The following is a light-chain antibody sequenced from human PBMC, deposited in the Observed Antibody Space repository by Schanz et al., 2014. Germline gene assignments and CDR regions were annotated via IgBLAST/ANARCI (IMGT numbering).Light chain of an antibody. J-gene: IGKJ2*01. V-gene: IGKV1-39*01. CDR1: QTINNY. Sequence: DVQMTQSPSSLSASIGDRVTITCRTSQTINNYLNWYQQKPGKAPNLLIYGVSSLQTGVPSRFNGSGSGTDFTLTISSLQPEDSAVYYCQQSYIDRSTFGPGTKLEI. CDR3: QQSYIDRST. CDR2: GVS.